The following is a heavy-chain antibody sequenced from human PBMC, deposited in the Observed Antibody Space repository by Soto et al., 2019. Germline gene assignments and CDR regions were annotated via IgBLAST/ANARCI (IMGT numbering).Heavy chain of an antibody. D-gene: IGHD3-10*01. CDR2: IDPSDSYT. Sequence: PGESLKISCKGSGYSFTSYWISWVRQMPGKGLEWMGRIDPSDSYTNYSPSFQGHVTISADKSISTAYLQWSSLKASDTAMYYCARHGWGSGKKTTDFDFWGQGTLVTVSS. J-gene: IGHJ4*02. V-gene: IGHV5-10-1*01. CDR3: ARHGWGSGKKTTDFDF. CDR1: GYSFTSYW.